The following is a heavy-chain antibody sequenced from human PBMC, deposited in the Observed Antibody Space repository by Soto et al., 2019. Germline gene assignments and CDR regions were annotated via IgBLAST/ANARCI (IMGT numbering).Heavy chain of an antibody. CDR1: GGSVSSGSYY. Sequence: SETLSLTCTVSGGSVSSGSYYWSWIRQPPGKGLEWIGYIYYSGSINYNPSLKSRVTISIDTSKNQFSLKLSSVTAADPAVYYCARDRSRAATQDSYYYYGVDVWGQGTTVTVSS. CDR3: ARDRSRAATQDSYYYYGVDV. CDR2: IYYSGSI. D-gene: IGHD2-15*01. J-gene: IGHJ6*02. V-gene: IGHV4-61*01.